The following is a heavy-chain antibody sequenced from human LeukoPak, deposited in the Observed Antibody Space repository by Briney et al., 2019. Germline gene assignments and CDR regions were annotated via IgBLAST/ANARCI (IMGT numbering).Heavy chain of an antibody. J-gene: IGHJ6*03. D-gene: IGHD1-26*01. CDR3: AKGRGARYYNPMDV. CDR2: ISGSGGST. Sequence: GGSLRLSCAASGFTFSSYTMSWVRQAPGKGLEWVSAISGSGGSTYYANSVKGRFTISRDNSNNTAHLQMSGLRVDDTAIYYCAKGRGARYYNPMDVWGKGTTVTVSS. V-gene: IGHV3-23*01. CDR1: GFTFSSYT.